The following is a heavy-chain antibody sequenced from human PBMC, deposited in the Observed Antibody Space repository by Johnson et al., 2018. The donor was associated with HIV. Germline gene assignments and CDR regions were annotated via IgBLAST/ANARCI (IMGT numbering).Heavy chain of an antibody. J-gene: IGHJ3*02. Sequence: QVQLVESGGGVVQPGWSLRLSCAVSGFTFSGYGMHWVRQTPGKGLEWVAFIRFDGSNKYYADSVKGRFTISRDNSKNTLYLQMNSLRPEDTAVYYCAKSGSYYDSSAYHDAFDIWGQGTMVTVSS. CDR2: IRFDGSNK. D-gene: IGHD3-22*01. V-gene: IGHV3-30*02. CDR1: GFTFSGYG. CDR3: AKSGSYYDSSAYHDAFDI.